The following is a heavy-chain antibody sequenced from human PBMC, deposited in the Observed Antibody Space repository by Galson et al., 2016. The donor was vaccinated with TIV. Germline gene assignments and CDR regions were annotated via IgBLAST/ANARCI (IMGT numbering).Heavy chain of an antibody. D-gene: IGHD3-22*01. Sequence: SLRLSCAASGFTFSSCPMSWVRRAPGKGLEWVSASSYSGGNTLSADSVKGRFTISRDNSKKTLYLQMDSLRAEDTAVYYCAKAFQYFYDNSGYFPNGFHIRGPGTMVTVSS. J-gene: IGHJ3*02. CDR1: GFTFSSCP. CDR2: SSYSGGNT. V-gene: IGHV3-23*01. CDR3: AKAFQYFYDNSGYFPNGFHI.